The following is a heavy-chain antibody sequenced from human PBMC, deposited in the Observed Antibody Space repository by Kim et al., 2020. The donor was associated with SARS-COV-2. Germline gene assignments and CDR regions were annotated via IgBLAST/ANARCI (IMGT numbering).Heavy chain of an antibody. Sequence: GGSLRLSCAASGFSFSNYWMTWVRQAPGRGLEWVADIKEDGSDRYYVDSVKGRFTISRDNAKSSLYLQMNSLRVDDTAVYYCARDTDWHFDLWGRGSLVT. V-gene: IGHV3-7*03. J-gene: IGHJ2*01. CDR1: GFSFSNYW. CDR3: ARDTDWHFDL. CDR2: IKEDGSDR.